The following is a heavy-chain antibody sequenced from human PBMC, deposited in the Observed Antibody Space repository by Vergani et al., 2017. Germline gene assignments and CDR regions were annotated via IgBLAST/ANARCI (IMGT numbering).Heavy chain of an antibody. Sequence: QVQLQQSGPGLVKPSQTLSLTCAISGDSVSSNSAAWNWIRQSPSRGLEWLGRTYYRSKWYNDYAVSVKSRITINPDTSKNQFSLQLNSVTPEDTAVYYCARVNKYDILTGYFNWFDPWGQGTLVTVSS. J-gene: IGHJ5*02. CDR2: TYYRSKWYN. CDR1: GDSVSSNSAA. CDR3: ARVNKYDILTGYFNWFDP. V-gene: IGHV6-1*01. D-gene: IGHD3-9*01.